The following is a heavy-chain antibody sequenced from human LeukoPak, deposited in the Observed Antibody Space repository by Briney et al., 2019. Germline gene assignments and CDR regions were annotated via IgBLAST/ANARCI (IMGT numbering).Heavy chain of an antibody. D-gene: IGHD1-26*01. J-gene: IGHJ1*01. V-gene: IGHV4-34*01. CDR2: INHSGST. CDR1: GGSFSGYC. CDR3: ARGPRAFPGRRAEYFQH. Sequence: PSETLSLTCAVYGGSFSGYCWSWIRQPPGKGLEWIGEINHSGSTNYNPSLKSRVTISVDTSKNQFSLKLSSVTAADTAVYYCARGPRAFPGRRAEYFQHWGQGTLVTVSS.